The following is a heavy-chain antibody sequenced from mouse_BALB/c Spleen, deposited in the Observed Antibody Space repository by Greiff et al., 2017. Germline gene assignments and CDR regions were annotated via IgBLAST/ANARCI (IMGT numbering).Heavy chain of an antibody. CDR3: ADYCGGSTDYFDY. D-gene: IGHD1-1*01. CDR1: GYTFTDYY. V-gene: IGHV1-84*02. Sequence: QVQLQQSGPELVKPGASVKISCKASGYTFTDYYINWVKQKPGQGPEWIGWIYPGSGNTKYNEKFKGKATLTVDTSSSTAYMQLSSLTSEDTAVYFCADYCGGSTDYFDYWGQGTTLTGSA. J-gene: IGHJ2*01. CDR2: IYPGSGNT.